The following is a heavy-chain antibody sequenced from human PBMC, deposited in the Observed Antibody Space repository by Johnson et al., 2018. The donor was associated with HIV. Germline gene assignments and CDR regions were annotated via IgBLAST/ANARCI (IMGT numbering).Heavy chain of an antibody. Sequence: VQLVESGGGLVQPGGSLRLSCAASGFTFSSYAMSWVRQAPGKGLEWVSAIGTAGDTYYPGSVKGRFPISRHNSKNTLYLQMNSLRAEDTAVYYGAKAHRDTAMARDPHDAFDIWGQGTMVTVSS. J-gene: IGHJ3*02. CDR2: IGTAGDT. D-gene: IGHD5-18*01. V-gene: IGHV3-23*04. CDR1: GFTFSSYA. CDR3: AKAHRDTAMARDPHDAFDI.